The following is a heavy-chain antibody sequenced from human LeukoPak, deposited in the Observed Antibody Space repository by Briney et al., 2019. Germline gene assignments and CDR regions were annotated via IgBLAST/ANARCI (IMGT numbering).Heavy chain of an antibody. V-gene: IGHV1-8*02. Sequence: ASVKVSCKASGYTLTDYYLHWVRQAPGQGLEWMGWMNPNSGNTGYAQKFQGRVTMTRNTSISTAYMELSSLRSEDTAVYYCARVDRRPAALRKGTLGYWGQGTLVTVSS. CDR3: ARVDRRPAALRKGTLGY. D-gene: IGHD2-2*03. J-gene: IGHJ4*02. CDR2: MNPNSGNT. CDR1: GYTLTDYY.